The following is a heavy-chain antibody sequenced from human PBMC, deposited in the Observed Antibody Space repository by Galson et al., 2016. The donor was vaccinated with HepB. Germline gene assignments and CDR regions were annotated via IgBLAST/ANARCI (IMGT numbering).Heavy chain of an antibody. CDR3: ASDLHISSWYPFRY. CDR1: GGTFSNYA. Sequence: SVKVSCKASGGTFSNYAISWVRQAPGQGPEWMGGIIPILDIVNHAQKFQGRVTITADKSTSTVYMELSSLRSEDTAVYYCASDLHISSWYPFRYWGQGTLVSVSS. J-gene: IGHJ4*02. CDR2: IIPILDIV. D-gene: IGHD6-13*01. V-gene: IGHV1-69*10.